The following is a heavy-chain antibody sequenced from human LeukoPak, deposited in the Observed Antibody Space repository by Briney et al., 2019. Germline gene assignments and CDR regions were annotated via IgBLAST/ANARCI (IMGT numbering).Heavy chain of an antibody. CDR3: ARDGAPGGSAYFDY. CDR2: ISNSGDT. Sequence: SETLSLTCTVSGGPFSSYYWSWIRQPPGKGLEWIGYISNSGDTNYTPSLKSRVAMSVDTSKKQFSLKLNSVTSADTAVYFCARDGAPGGSAYFDYWGQGTLVTVSS. J-gene: IGHJ4*02. CDR1: GGPFSSYY. D-gene: IGHD3-16*01. V-gene: IGHV4-59*01.